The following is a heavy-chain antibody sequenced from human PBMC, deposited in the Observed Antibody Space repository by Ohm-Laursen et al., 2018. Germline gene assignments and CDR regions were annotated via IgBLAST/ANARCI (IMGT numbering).Heavy chain of an antibody. CDR3: VLGWSSGVDI. J-gene: IGHJ6*02. D-gene: IGHD3-3*01. CDR1: GYTFTGYY. V-gene: IGHV1-2*02. Sequence: ASVTASCKASGYTFTGYYMHWVRQAPGQGLEWMGWINPNSGGTNYAQKFQGRVTMTRDTSISTAYMKLSGLISDDTAVYYCVLGWSSGVDIWGQGTTVTVSS. CDR2: INPNSGGT.